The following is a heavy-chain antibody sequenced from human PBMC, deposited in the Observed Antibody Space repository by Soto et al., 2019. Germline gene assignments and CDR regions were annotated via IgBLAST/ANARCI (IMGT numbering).Heavy chain of an antibody. CDR3: ARVRGTYYDILTGPNWFEP. CDR2: IYHSGST. V-gene: IGHV4-38-2*01. Sequence: ASETLSLTCAVSGYSISSGYYWGWIRQPPGKGLEWIGSIYHSGSTYYNPSLKSRVTISVDTSKNQFSLKLSSVTAADTAVYYCARVRGTYYDILTGPNWFEPWGQGTLVTVSS. J-gene: IGHJ5*02. CDR1: GYSISSGYY. D-gene: IGHD3-9*01.